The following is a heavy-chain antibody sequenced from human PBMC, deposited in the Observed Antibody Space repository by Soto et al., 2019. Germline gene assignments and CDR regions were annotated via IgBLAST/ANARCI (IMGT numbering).Heavy chain of an antibody. J-gene: IGHJ4*02. D-gene: IGHD5-12*01. CDR2: IIPIFGTA. V-gene: IGHV1-69*13. CDR1: GGTFSSYA. Sequence: GASVKVSCKASGGTFSSYAISWVRQAPGQGLEWMGGIIPIFGTANYAQKFQGRVTITADESTSTAYMELSSLRSEDTAVYYCARAVRLEMATLAPFDYWGQGTLLTVSS. CDR3: ARAVRLEMATLAPFDY.